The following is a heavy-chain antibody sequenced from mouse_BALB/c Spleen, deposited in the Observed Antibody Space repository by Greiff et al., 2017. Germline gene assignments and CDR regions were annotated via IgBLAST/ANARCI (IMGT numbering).Heavy chain of an antibody. CDR2: IWAGGST. J-gene: IGHJ4*01. V-gene: IGHV2-9*02. Sequence: VQGVESGPGLVAPSQSLSITCTVSGFSLTSYGVHWVRQPPGKGLEWLGVIWAGGSTNYNSALMSRLSISKDNSKSQVFLKMNSLQTDDTAMYYCARESYGSYYYAMDYWGQGTSVTVSS. D-gene: IGHD1-1*01. CDR3: ARESYGSYYYAMDY. CDR1: GFSLTSYG.